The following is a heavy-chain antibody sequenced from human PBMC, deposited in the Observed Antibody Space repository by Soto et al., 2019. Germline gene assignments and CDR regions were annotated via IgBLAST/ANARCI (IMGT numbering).Heavy chain of an antibody. V-gene: IGHV4-34*01. Sequence: SETLSLTWAVVGGSFSGYYWSWIRQPPGTGLEWIGEINHSGSTNYNPSLKSRVTISVDTSKNQFSLKLTSVTAADTAVYYCARDKTTGLFEYWGQGTLVTVSS. J-gene: IGHJ4*02. CDR1: GGSFSGYY. D-gene: IGHD1-7*01. CDR2: INHSGST. CDR3: ARDKTTGLFEY.